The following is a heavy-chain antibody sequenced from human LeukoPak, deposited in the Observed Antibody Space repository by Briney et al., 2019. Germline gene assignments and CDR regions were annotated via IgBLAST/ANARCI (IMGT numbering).Heavy chain of an antibody. CDR3: ARVFELTGTTGGDC. V-gene: IGHV1-2*02. Sequence: ASVKVSCKASGYTFTGYYMHWVRPAPGQGLEWMGWINPNSGGTNYAQKFQGRVTMTRDTSISTAYMELSRLRSDDTAVYYCARVFELTGTTGGDCWGQGTLVTVSS. CDR1: GYTFTGYY. CDR2: INPNSGGT. J-gene: IGHJ4*02. D-gene: IGHD1-7*01.